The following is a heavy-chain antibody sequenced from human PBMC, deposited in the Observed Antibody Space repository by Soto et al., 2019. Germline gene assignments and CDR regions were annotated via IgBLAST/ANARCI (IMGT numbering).Heavy chain of an antibody. V-gene: IGHV1-2*02. CDR3: ARVTLKAGNWFDP. CDR1: GYTFTDYF. Sequence: ASVKVSCKASGYTFTDYFIHWVRQAPGQGFEWMGWINPSSRGTNYAQKFQGRVTMTRDTSNSTAYMELRGLRSDDTAVYYCARVTLKAGNWFDPWGQGTLVTVSS. J-gene: IGHJ5*02. CDR2: INPSSRGT.